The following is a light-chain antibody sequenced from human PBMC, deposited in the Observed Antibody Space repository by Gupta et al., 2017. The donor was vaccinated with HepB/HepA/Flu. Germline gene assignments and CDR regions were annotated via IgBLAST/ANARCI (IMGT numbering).Light chain of an antibody. V-gene: IGLV5-45*03. CDR3: MIWHSTGVI. J-gene: IGLJ2*01. CDR1: RALNLAPYW. Sequence: QPVLTHPSSLPASPGASALLPSTLLRALNLAPYWIYWFQQKPGSPPRFLLRYRSDSDVHQGSGIPSRFSGFKDASANAGILLISGLQSEDEADYYCMIWHSTGVIFGGGTKPTVL. CDR2: YRSDSDV.